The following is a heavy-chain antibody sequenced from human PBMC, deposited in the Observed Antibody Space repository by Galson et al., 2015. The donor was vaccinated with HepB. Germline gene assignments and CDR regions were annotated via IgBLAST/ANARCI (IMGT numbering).Heavy chain of an antibody. J-gene: IGHJ4*02. D-gene: IGHD6-19*01. CDR3: VKESPDSSGWQITHFDY. Sequence: SLRLSCAASGFTFSSYAMHWVRQAPGKGLEYVSAISSNGGSTYYADSVKGRFTISGDNSKNTLYLQMSSLRAEDTAVYYCVKESPDSSGWQITHFDYWGQGTLVTVSS. CDR2: ISSNGGST. V-gene: IGHV3-64D*06. CDR1: GFTFSSYA.